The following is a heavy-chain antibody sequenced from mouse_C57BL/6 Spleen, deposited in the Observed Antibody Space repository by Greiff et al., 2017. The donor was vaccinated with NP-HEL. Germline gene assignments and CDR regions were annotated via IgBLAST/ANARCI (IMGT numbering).Heavy chain of an antibody. D-gene: IGHD2-10*01. CDR3: ARAYYGNYGGAMDY. CDR1: GFTFSSYA. CDR2: ISDGGSYT. J-gene: IGHJ4*01. Sequence: EVHLVESGGGLVKPGGSLKLSCAASGFTFSSYAMSWVRQTPEKRLEWVATISDGGSYTYYPDNVKGRFTISRDNAKNNLYLQMSHLKSEDTAMYYCARAYYGNYGGAMDYWGQGTSVTVSS. V-gene: IGHV5-4*01.